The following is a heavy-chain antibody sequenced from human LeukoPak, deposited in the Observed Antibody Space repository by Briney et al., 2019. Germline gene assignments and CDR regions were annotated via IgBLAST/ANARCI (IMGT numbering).Heavy chain of an antibody. V-gene: IGHV4-59*01. CDR3: ARGVYIAATQYGY. J-gene: IGHJ4*02. Sequence: PSETLSLTCTVSGGSISSYYWSWIRQPPGKGLEWIGYIYYSGTTNYNPSLKSRVTISVDTSKNQFSLKLSSVTAADTAVYYCARGVYIAATQYGYWGQGTLVTVSS. CDR2: IYYSGTT. CDR1: GGSISSYY. D-gene: IGHD6-13*01.